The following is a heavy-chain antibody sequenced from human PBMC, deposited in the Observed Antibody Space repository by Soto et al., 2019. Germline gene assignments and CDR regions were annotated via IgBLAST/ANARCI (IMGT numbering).Heavy chain of an antibody. D-gene: IGHD4-17*01. Sequence: EVQLAESGGGFVQPGGSLRLSCAASKFTFSDYWMTWVRQAPGKGLEWVANINQDGSERYYVDSVKGRFTISRDNAKNSLYLQMNSLRAEDTAVYDCARVGNSYGDYSSNWFDPWGQGTLVTVSS. CDR1: KFTFSDYW. CDR2: INQDGSER. CDR3: ARVGNSYGDYSSNWFDP. J-gene: IGHJ5*02. V-gene: IGHV3-7*01.